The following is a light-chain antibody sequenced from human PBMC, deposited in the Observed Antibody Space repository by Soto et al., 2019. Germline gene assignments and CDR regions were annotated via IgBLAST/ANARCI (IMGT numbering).Light chain of an antibody. V-gene: IGLV2-14*01. CDR2: DVS. Sequence: SALTQPASVSGSPGQSITISCAGTSSDVGGYTYVSWYQQHPGKAPKLMIYDVSNRPSGVSNRFSGSKSGNTASLTISGLQAEVEADYYCTSYTSSSTPYVFGGGTKLTVL. CDR3: TSYTSSSTPYV. CDR1: SSDVGGYTY. J-gene: IGLJ1*01.